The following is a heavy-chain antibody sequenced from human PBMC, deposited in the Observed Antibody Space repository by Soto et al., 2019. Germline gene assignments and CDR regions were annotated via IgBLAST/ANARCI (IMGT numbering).Heavy chain of an antibody. CDR3: ARDPNYYYDSSGYYSVYFDY. CDR2: IWYDGSNK. CDR1: GFTFSSYG. J-gene: IGHJ4*02. D-gene: IGHD3-22*01. Sequence: GALRLSCAASGFTFSSYGMHWVRQAPGKGLEWVAVIWYDGSNKYYADSVKGRFTISRDNSKNTLYLQMNSLRAEDTAVYYCARDPNYYYDSSGYYSVYFDYWGQGTLVTVSS. V-gene: IGHV3-33*01.